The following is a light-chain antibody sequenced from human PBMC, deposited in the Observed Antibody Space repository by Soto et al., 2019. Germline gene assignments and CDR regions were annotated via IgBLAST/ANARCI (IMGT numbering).Light chain of an antibody. V-gene: IGKV4-1*01. CDR2: AAS. J-gene: IGKJ1*01. CDR3: LLDYAYFWA. Sequence: DSVMNHSPDSLSVSQGERATINCKSSQSVLYSSNNKNYLAWYQQKPGKVPKLLIYAASTLQSGVPSRFSGSGSGRDFTLTISSLQPEDFATYYCLLDYAYFWAFGQGTKVDIK. CDR1: QSVLYSSNNKNY.